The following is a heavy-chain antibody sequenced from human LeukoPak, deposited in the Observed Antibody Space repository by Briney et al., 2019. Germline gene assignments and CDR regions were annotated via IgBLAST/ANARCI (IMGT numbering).Heavy chain of an antibody. CDR3: AKSPGGYSGPFGD. J-gene: IGHJ4*02. Sequence: GGSLRLSCAASGFTFSDYYMSWIRQAPGKGLEWVSYISTSGTAVYYADSVKGRFTISRDNAKNSLYLQMNSLRVKDTAVYYCAKSPGGYSGPFGDWGQGTLVTVSS. D-gene: IGHD5-12*01. V-gene: IGHV3-11*04. CDR1: GFTFSDYY. CDR2: ISTSGTAV.